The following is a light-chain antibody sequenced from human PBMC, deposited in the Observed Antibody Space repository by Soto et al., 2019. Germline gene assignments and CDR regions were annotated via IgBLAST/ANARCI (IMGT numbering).Light chain of an antibody. CDR1: QSVGNNF. Sequence: EIVLTQSPGTVSLSPGEGTTLSCRASQSVGNNFLAWFQQRPGQSPRLLIYGASTRATGIPDRFSGSGSGTDFILTISRLEPEDFAVYYCHQYGTSPITFGQGTRLEIK. V-gene: IGKV3-20*01. CDR3: HQYGTSPIT. J-gene: IGKJ5*01. CDR2: GAS.